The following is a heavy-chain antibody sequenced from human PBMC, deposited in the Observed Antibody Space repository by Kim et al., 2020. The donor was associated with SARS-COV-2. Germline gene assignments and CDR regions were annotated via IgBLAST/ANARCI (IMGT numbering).Heavy chain of an antibody. CDR1: GGTFSSYA. J-gene: IGHJ6*02. CDR3: ARDHQQLNDKKGYYYYGMDV. Sequence: SVKVSCKASGGTFSSYAISWVRQAPGQGLEWMGGIIPIFGTANYAQKFQGRVTITADESTSTAYMELSSLRSEDTAVYYCARDHQQLNDKKGYYYYGMDVWGQGTTVTVSS. V-gene: IGHV1-69*13. CDR2: IIPIFGTA. D-gene: IGHD2-2*01.